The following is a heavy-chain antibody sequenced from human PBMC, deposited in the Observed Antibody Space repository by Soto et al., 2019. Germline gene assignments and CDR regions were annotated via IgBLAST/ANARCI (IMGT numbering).Heavy chain of an antibody. V-gene: IGHV5-51*01. Sequence: PGESLKISCKGSGYSFTSYWIGWVRQMPGKGLEWMGIIYPGDSDTRYSPSFQGQVTISADKSISTAYLQWSSLKASDTAMYYCARDFWSGYPNNNCFDPCGQRTLVTVSS. CDR1: GYSFTSYW. CDR3: ARDFWSGYPNNNCFDP. D-gene: IGHD3-3*01. CDR2: IYPGDSDT. J-gene: IGHJ5*02.